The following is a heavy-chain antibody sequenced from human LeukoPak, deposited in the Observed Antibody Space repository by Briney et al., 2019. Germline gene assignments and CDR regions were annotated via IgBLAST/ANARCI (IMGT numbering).Heavy chain of an antibody. D-gene: IGHD2-2*01. Sequence: PGGSLRLSCAASGFTFSSYAMSWVRQAPGKRLEWVAFIRYDETTKFYADSVKGRFTISRDNSKTTLYLQMNSLRVEDTAVYYCAKDLPSAYFDYWGQGTLVTVSS. CDR1: GFTFSSYA. CDR3: AKDLPSAYFDY. J-gene: IGHJ4*02. CDR2: IRYDETTK. V-gene: IGHV3-30*02.